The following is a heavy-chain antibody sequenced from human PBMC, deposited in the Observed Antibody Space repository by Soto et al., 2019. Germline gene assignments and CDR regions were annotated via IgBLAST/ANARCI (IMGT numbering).Heavy chain of an antibody. CDR1: GGSISSYY. Sequence: SETLSLTCTVSGGSISSYYWSWIRQPPGKGLEWIGYIYCSGSTNYNPSLKSRVTISVDTSKNQFSLKLSSVTAADTAVYYCARGRVGYYYYYMDVWGKGTTVTVSS. CDR2: IYCSGST. V-gene: IGHV4-59*01. J-gene: IGHJ6*03. CDR3: ARGRVGYYYYYMDV. D-gene: IGHD3-16*01.